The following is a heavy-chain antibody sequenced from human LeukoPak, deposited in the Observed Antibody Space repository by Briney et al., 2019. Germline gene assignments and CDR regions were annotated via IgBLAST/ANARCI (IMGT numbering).Heavy chain of an antibody. J-gene: IGHJ6*02. CDR1: GGTFSSYA. V-gene: IGHV1-69*13. Sequence: SVKVSCKASGGTFSSYAICWVRQAPGQGLEWMGGIIPIFGTANYAQKFQGRVTITADESTSTAYMELSSLRSEDTAVYYCAGYSSSSPAMDVWGQGTTDTVSS. D-gene: IGHD6-6*01. CDR3: AGYSSSSPAMDV. CDR2: IIPIFGTA.